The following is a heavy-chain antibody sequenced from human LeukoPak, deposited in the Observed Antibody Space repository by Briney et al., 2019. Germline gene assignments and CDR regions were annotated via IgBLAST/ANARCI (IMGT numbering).Heavy chain of an antibody. J-gene: IGHJ4*02. V-gene: IGHV1-18*01. CDR2: ISAYNGNT. CDR3: ARVKGRCLQLPRGEDFDY. Sequence: ASVKVSCKASGYTFTSYGISWVRQAPGQGLEWMGWISAYNGNTNYAQKLQGRVTMTTDTSTSTAYMELRSLRSDDTAVYYCARVKGRCLQLPRGEDFDYWGQGTLVTVSS. D-gene: IGHD5-24*01. CDR1: GYTFTSYG.